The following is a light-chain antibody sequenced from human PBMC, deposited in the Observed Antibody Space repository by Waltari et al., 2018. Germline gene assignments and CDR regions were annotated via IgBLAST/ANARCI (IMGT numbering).Light chain of an antibody. CDR2: KAS. J-gene: IGKJ1*01. CDR3: QQYKSRSQT. CDR1: EYISTS. V-gene: IGKV1-5*03. Sequence: DVQMTQSPSTLAASVGDPVTITCRASEYISTSFAWYQQKPGKAPNILIDKASTLDIGVSSRFSGSGSGTEFTLTISSLQPDDFATYHCQQYKSRSQTFGQGTKVEIK.